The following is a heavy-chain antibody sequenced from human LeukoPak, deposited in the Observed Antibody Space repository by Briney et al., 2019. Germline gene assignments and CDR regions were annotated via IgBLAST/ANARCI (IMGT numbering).Heavy chain of an antibody. D-gene: IGHD4-17*01. CDR2: MNPNRGDT. CDR3: ARDAGGDYEYFDY. J-gene: IGHJ4*02. Sequence: GASVKVSCKASGYTFTDYYIHWVRQAPGQGLEWMAWMNPNRGDTTYAQKFQGRVTMTRDTSISTAYTELSSLRSEDTAVYYCARDAGGDYEYFDYRGQGTLVTVSS. CDR1: GYTFTDYY. V-gene: IGHV1-2*02.